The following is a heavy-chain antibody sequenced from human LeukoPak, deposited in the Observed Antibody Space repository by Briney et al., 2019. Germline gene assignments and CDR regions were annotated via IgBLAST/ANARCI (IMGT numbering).Heavy chain of an antibody. D-gene: IGHD6-13*01. Sequence: SETLSLICAISGGSFNGYYWSWIRQPPGKGLEWIGEVTHSGSTNYAPSLKSRITISKDTSKNQFSLNLTSVTAADTAVYYCARHVIRMTIAATGKRDWFDPWGQGTLVTVSS. CDR2: VTHSGST. J-gene: IGHJ5*02. V-gene: IGHV4-34*01. CDR1: GGSFNGYY. CDR3: ARHVIRMTIAATGKRDWFDP.